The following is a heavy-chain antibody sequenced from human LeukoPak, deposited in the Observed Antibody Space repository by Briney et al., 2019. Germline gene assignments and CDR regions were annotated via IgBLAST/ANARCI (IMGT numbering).Heavy chain of an antibody. Sequence: GGSLRLSCAASEFNFAIEWMTWVRQAPGTGLEWVATIKGDGTEKYYVDSVKGRFTVSRDNAKNSLYLQMDSLRAEDTAVYYCARAMGWRDTFDIWGQGTMVTVSS. CDR2: IKGDGTEK. D-gene: IGHD2-15*01. J-gene: IGHJ3*02. CDR3: ARAMGWRDTFDI. CDR1: EFNFAIEW. V-gene: IGHV3-7*01.